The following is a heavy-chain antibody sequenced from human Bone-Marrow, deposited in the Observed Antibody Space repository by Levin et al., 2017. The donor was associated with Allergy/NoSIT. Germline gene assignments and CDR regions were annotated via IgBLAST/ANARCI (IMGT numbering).Heavy chain of an antibody. CDR1: GGTFSSYA. CDR3: ARDQQLGYYYYYMDV. Sequence: ASVKVSCKASGGTFSSYAISWVRQAPGQGLEWMGRIIPILGIANYAQKFQGRVTITADKSTSTAYMELSSLRSEDTAVYYCARDQQLGYYYYYMDVWGKGTTVTVSS. CDR2: IIPILGIA. J-gene: IGHJ6*03. D-gene: IGHD6-6*01. V-gene: IGHV1-69*04.